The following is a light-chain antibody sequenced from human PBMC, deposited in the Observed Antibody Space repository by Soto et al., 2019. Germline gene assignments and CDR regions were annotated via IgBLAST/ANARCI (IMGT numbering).Light chain of an antibody. CDR3: QQYDKWPLT. V-gene: IGKV3D-15*01. CDR2: GAS. J-gene: IGKJ4*01. CDR1: HSVDSN. Sequence: EIVMTQSPGTLSVSTGQGATLSCRASHSVDSNLAWYQQKPGQAPRLLIFGASTRPTGIPDRFSGSGSVTEFTLTISSLQSEDFAVYYCQQYDKWPLTFGGGTKVDIK.